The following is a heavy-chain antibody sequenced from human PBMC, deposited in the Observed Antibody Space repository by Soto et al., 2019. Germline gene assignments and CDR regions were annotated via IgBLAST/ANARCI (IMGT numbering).Heavy chain of an antibody. Sequence: GGSLRLSCVASAFTFSSYWMSWVRQAPGKGLEWVANIKQDGAEKWYVDSVKGRFTISRDNAKNSLSLQMNSLRAEDTAVFYCARYIITAGTTTIAPVPYYDFWSGYSYYYYIDVWGKGTTVTVSS. CDR3: ARYIITAGTTTIAPVPYYDFWSGYSYYYYIDV. V-gene: IGHV3-7*01. D-gene: IGHD3-3*01. CDR1: AFTFSSYW. CDR2: IKQDGAEK. J-gene: IGHJ6*03.